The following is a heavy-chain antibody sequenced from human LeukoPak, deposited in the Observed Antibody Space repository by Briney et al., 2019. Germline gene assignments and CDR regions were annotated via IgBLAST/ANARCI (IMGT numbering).Heavy chain of an antibody. D-gene: IGHD6-19*01. V-gene: IGHV3-74*01. Sequence: PGGSLRLSCAASGFTFSSYWMHWVRQAPGKGLVWVSRINSDGSSTSYADSVKGRFTISRDNAKNTLYLQMNSLRAEDTAVYYCARGRGWYAAWYFDYWGQGTLVTVSS. CDR2: INSDGSST. CDR3: ARGRGWYAAWYFDY. CDR1: GFTFSSYW. J-gene: IGHJ4*02.